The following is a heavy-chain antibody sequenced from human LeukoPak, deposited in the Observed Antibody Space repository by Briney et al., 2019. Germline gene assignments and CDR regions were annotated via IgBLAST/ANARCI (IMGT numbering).Heavy chain of an antibody. J-gene: IGHJ5*02. V-gene: IGHV3-23*01. D-gene: IGHD3-22*01. CDR3: AKDFGLPRYDSSGYYNWFDP. Sequence: GGSLRLSCAASGFTFSSYGMNWVRQAPGKGLEWVSGIGGRDGVTTYYTSSVKGRFTISRDNSKNTLYLQMNSLRAEDTAVYYCAKDFGLPRYDSSGYYNWFDPWGQGTLVTVSS. CDR1: GFTFSSYG. CDR2: IGGRDGVTT.